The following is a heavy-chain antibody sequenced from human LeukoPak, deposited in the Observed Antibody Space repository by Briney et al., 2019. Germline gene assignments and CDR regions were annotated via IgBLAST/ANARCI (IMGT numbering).Heavy chain of an antibody. D-gene: IGHD3-9*01. CDR2: ISGRGSTI. V-gene: IGHV3-48*03. Sequence: GGALRLSCAASGFTFSIYEMNWVRQAPGKGLEWISHISGRGSTIYYADSVKGRFTISRDNAKDSLFLQMNSLRDEDTGVYYCARDKTGYRVGGQSYYYGMDVWGQGATVTVSS. J-gene: IGHJ6*02. CDR1: GFTFSIYE. CDR3: ARDKTGYRVGGQSYYYGMDV.